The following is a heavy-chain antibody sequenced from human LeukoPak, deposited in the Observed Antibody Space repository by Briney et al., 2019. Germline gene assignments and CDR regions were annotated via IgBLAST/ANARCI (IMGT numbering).Heavy chain of an antibody. Sequence: GASVKVSCKASGGTFGSYAISWVRQAPGQGLEWMGGIIPIFGTANYAQKFQGRVTITADESTSTAYMELSSLRSEDTAVYYCARSRSIAAPNWFDPWGQGTLVTVSS. D-gene: IGHD6-6*01. CDR2: IIPIFGTA. CDR3: ARSRSIAAPNWFDP. V-gene: IGHV1-69*13. CDR1: GGTFGSYA. J-gene: IGHJ5*02.